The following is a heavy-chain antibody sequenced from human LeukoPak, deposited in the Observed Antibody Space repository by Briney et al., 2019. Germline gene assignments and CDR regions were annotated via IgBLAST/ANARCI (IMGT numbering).Heavy chain of an antibody. D-gene: IGHD3-10*01. CDR2: INHSGST. CDR1: GGSFSGYY. V-gene: IGHV4-34*01. CDR3: ARGITMVRGVNLNWFDP. J-gene: IGHJ5*02. Sequence: PSETLSLTCAVYGGSFSGYYWSWIRQPPGKGLEWIGEINHSGSTNYNPSLKSRVTISVDTSKNQFSLKLSSVTAADTAVYYCARGITMVRGVNLNWFDPWGQGTLVTVSS.